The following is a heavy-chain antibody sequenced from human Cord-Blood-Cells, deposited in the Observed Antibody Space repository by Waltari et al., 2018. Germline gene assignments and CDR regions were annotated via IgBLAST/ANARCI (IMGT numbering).Heavy chain of an antibody. D-gene: IGHD3-3*01. CDR3: ARDLGYYDFWSGYNWFDP. CDR1: GGSISSYY. Sequence: QVQLQESGPGLVKPSETLSLTCTVSGGSISSYYWSWIRQPPGQGLEWIGYIYYSGSTNYNPSLKSRVTISVDTSKNQFSLKLSSVTAADTAVYYCARDLGYYDFWSGYNWFDPWGQGTLVTVSS. V-gene: IGHV4-59*01. CDR2: IYYSGST. J-gene: IGHJ5*02.